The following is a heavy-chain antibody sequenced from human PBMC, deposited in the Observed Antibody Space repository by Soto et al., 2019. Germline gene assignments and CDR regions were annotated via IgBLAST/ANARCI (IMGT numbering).Heavy chain of an antibody. V-gene: IGHV1-69*13. D-gene: IGHD6-13*01. CDR2: IIPIFGTA. CDR1: GGTFSSYA. Sequence: SVKVSCKASGGTFSSYAISWVRQAPGQGLEWMGGIIPIFGTANYAQKFQGRVTITADESTSTAYMELSSLRSEDTAVYYCGRDPPAGAYFDYWGQGTLGTVSS. CDR3: GRDPPAGAYFDY. J-gene: IGHJ4*02.